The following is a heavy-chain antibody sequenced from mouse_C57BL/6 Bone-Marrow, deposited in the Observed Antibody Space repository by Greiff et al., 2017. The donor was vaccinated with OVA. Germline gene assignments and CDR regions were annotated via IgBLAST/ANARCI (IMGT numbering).Heavy chain of an antibody. CDR3: ARSTAVVAPGFAY. CDR1: GYTFTSYW. V-gene: IGHV1-69*01. CDR2: IDPSDSYT. Sequence: VQLQQPGAELVMPGASVKLSCKASGYTFTSYWMHWVKQRPGQGLEWIGEIDPSDSYTNSNQKFKGKSTLTVDKSSSTAYLQLSSLTSEDSAVYYGARSTAVVAPGFAYWGQGTLVTVSA. J-gene: IGHJ3*01. D-gene: IGHD1-1*01.